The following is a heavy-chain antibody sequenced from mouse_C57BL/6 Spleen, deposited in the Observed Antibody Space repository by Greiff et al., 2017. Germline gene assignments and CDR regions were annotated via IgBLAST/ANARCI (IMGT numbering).Heavy chain of an antibody. D-gene: IGHD1-1*01. CDR1: GYTFTSYW. V-gene: IGHV1-69*01. Sequence: QVQLQQPGAELVMPGASVKLSCKASGYTFTSYWMHWVKQRPGQGLEWIGEIDPSDSYTNYNQKFKGKSTLTVDKSSSTAYMQLSSLTSEDSAVYYCATTVVASFDYWGQGTTLTVSS. J-gene: IGHJ2*01. CDR3: ATTVVASFDY. CDR2: IDPSDSYT.